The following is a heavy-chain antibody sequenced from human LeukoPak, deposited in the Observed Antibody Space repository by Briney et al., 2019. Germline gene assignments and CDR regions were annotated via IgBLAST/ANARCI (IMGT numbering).Heavy chain of an antibody. CDR3: ARERVVGAVDAFDI. Sequence: GGSLRLSCAASGFTFSSYAISWVRQAPGKGLEWVSAISKDADATYYAGSVKGRFTISRDNSKNTLYLQMNSLRAEDTAVYYCARERVVGAVDAFDIWGQGTMVTVSS. J-gene: IGHJ3*02. D-gene: IGHD1-26*01. CDR1: GFTFSSYA. V-gene: IGHV3-23*01. CDR2: ISKDADAT.